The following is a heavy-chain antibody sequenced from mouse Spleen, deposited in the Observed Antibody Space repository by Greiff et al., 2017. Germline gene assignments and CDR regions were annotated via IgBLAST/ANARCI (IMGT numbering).Heavy chain of an antibody. D-gene: IGHD3-1*01. CDR2: INPGSGGT. J-gene: IGHJ1*01. CDR3: ARSGPHWYFDV. CDR1: GYAFTNYL. Sequence: QVQLQQSGAELVRPGTSVKVSCKASGYAFTNYLIEWVKQRPGQGLEWIGVINPGSGGTNYNEKFKGKATLTADKSSSTAYMRLSSLTSEDSAVYFCARSGPHWYFDVWGAGTTVTVSS. V-gene: IGHV1-54*01.